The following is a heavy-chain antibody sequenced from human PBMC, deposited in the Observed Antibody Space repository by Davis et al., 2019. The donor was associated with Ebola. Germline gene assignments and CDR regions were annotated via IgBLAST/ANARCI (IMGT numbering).Heavy chain of an antibody. CDR3: ARDDYNRAWYISL. V-gene: IGHV4-39*07. J-gene: IGHJ4*02. D-gene: IGHD6-19*01. Sequence: PSETLSLTCSVSGGSIRDGYYYWAWIRQPPRKGLEWIGSIYNSGGTYYNPSLKSRVTMSGDTSKNQFSLKLTSVTAADTAIYYCARDDYNRAWYISLWGPGTLVTVSS. CDR2: IYNSGGT. CDR1: GGSIRDGYYY.